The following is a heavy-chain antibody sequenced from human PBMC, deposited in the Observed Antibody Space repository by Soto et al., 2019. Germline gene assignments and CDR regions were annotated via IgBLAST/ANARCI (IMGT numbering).Heavy chain of an antibody. J-gene: IGHJ6*02. D-gene: IGHD3-3*01. CDR3: ARDLYDFWSGYVGGGMDV. V-gene: IGHV3-21*01. CDR2: ISSSSSYI. Sequence: EVQLVESGGGLVKPGGSLRLSCAASGFTFSSYSMNWVRQAPGKGLEWVSSISSSSSYIYYADSVKGRFTISRDNAKNSLYLQMNSLRAEDTAVYYCARDLYDFWSGYVGGGMDVWGQGTTVTVSS. CDR1: GFTFSSYS.